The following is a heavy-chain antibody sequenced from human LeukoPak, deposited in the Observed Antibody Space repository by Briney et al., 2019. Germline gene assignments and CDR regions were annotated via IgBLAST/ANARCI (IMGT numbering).Heavy chain of an antibody. CDR3: AKGRGGNFFDY. D-gene: IGHD4-23*01. Sequence: GGSLRLSYAASGFSFNNYAMNWVRQAPGKGLDWVSTVSYSGTDTYYADSVKGRFVISRDNSKKTVYLQMNSLRAEDTAVYYCAKGRGGNFFDYWGQGTLVTVSS. V-gene: IGHV3-23*01. CDR2: VSYSGTDT. CDR1: GFSFNNYA. J-gene: IGHJ4*02.